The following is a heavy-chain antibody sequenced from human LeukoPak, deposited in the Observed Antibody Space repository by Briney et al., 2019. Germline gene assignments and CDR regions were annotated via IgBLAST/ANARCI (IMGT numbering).Heavy chain of an antibody. V-gene: IGHV4-59*01. J-gene: IGHJ4*02. CDR2: IYYSGST. Sequence: SETLSLTCTVSGGSISSYYWSWIRQPPGKGLEWIGYIYYSGSTNYNPSLKSRVTISVDTPKNQLSLKLSSVTAADTAVYYCARDAGSTSYSDYRGQGTLVTVSS. D-gene: IGHD2-2*01. CDR1: GGSISSYY. CDR3: ARDAGSTSYSDY.